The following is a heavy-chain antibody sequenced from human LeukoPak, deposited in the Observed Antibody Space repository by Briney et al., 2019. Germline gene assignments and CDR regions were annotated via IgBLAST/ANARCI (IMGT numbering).Heavy chain of an antibody. Sequence: GGPLSLSCAVSGFPFSDFAMSWVRQAPGKGLEWVSTISGGGDNTYFADSVKGRFTISRDNSKNTLFLQMVSLRAEDTAVYYCAVSSTSCYTFCGFLSSIRGYYYYMDVWGKGTTVTVSS. CDR2: ISGGGDNT. V-gene: IGHV3-23*01. J-gene: IGHJ6*03. CDR3: AVSSTSCYTFCGFLSSIRGYYYYMDV. D-gene: IGHD2-2*02. CDR1: GFPFSDFA.